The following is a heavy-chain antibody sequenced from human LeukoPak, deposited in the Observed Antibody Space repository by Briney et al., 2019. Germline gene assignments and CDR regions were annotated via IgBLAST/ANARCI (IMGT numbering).Heavy chain of an antibody. D-gene: IGHD1-1*01. CDR3: ATVRDGTTYFDY. CDR1: GYTLSVLS. Sequence: ASVKVSCKASGYTLSVLSMHWVRQAPGKGLEWLGGFDPEDGKTTYARKFQGRVTVTEDSSTDTAYMELTSLRSEDTAVYYCATVRDGTTYFDYWGQGTLVTVSS. CDR2: FDPEDGKT. J-gene: IGHJ4*02. V-gene: IGHV1-24*01.